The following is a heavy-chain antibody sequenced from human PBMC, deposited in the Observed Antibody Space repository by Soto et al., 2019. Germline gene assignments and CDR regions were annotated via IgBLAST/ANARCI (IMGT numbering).Heavy chain of an antibody. CDR2: IRGSGGGT. V-gene: IGHV3-23*01. Sequence: EVQVLESGGGSVQPGGSLRLSCAASGFPFSMFAMNWVRQAPGKGLEWVSGIRGSGGGTYYADSVKGRFTISTDDSRNMLYLEMNTLRGEDTAVYYCAKASGRVHYGMHVWGQGTTVTVSS. CDR3: AKASGRVHYGMHV. J-gene: IGHJ6*02. CDR1: GFPFSMFA. D-gene: IGHD3-10*01.